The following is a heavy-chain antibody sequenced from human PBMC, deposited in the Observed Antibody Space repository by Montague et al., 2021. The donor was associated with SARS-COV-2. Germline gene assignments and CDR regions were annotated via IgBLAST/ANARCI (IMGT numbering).Heavy chain of an antibody. CDR1: GGSVSRISSH. CDR2: FYYAGGT. Sequence: SETLSLTCTVSGGSVSRISSHWGWIRQPPGKGLEYTGSFYYAGGTQYNPSLKSRVTISVDTSNDQFSLKVTSVTAADTAVYFCARHYGSSFAYWGQGTLVTVSS. CDR3: ARHYGSSFAY. D-gene: IGHD4-17*01. V-gene: IGHV4-39*01. J-gene: IGHJ4*02.